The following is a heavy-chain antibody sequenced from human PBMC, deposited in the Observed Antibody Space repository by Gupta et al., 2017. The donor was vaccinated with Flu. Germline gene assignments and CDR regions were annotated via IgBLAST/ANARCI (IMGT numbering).Heavy chain of an antibody. V-gene: IGHV3-30*18. Sequence: QVQLVESGGGVVQPGRSLRLSCAASGFTFSSYGMHWVRQAPGKGLEWVAVISYDGSNKYYADSVKGRFTISRDNSKNTLYLQINSLRAEDTAIYYCAKDYGYNYESREHWGQGTLVTVSS. CDR1: GFTFSSYG. CDR3: AKDYGYNYESREH. D-gene: IGHD5-18*01. J-gene: IGHJ4*02. CDR2: ISYDGSNK.